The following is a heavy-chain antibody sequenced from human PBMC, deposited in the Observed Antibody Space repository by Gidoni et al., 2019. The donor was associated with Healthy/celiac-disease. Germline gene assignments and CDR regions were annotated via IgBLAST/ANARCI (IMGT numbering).Heavy chain of an antibody. D-gene: IGHD2-15*01. Sequence: EVQLLESGGGLVQPGGSLRLSCGASGVTFSIYAMSWVRQAPGKGLEWVSAISGSGGSTYYADSVKGRFTISRDNSKNTLYLQMNSLRAEDTAVYYCAKDFWVVVVVAAPFFDYWGQGTLVTVSS. J-gene: IGHJ4*02. V-gene: IGHV3-23*01. CDR2: ISGSGGST. CDR1: GVTFSIYA. CDR3: AKDFWVVVVVAAPFFDY.